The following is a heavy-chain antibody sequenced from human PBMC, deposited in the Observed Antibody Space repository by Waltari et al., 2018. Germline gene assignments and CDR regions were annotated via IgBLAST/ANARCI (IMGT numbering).Heavy chain of an antibody. V-gene: IGHV4-30-2*01. Sequence: QLQLQESGSGLVKPSQTLSLTCAVPGGSISSGGYSWSWIRQPPGKGLEWIGYIYHSGSTYYNPSLKSRVTISVDRSKNQFSLKLSSVTAADTAVYYCARSPWGSGHDAFDIWGQGTMVTVSS. CDR3: ARSPWGSGHDAFDI. D-gene: IGHD2-15*01. CDR2: IYHSGST. CDR1: GGSISSGGYS. J-gene: IGHJ3*02.